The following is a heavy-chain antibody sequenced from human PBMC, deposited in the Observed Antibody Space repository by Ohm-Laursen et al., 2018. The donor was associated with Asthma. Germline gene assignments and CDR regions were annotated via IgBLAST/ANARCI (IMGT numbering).Heavy chain of an antibody. D-gene: IGHD2-21*02. CDR3: ARRDFSGGDTNAAFDI. J-gene: IGHJ3*02. CDR2: ISSAETYK. V-gene: IGHV3-30*04. Sequence: SLRLSCAASGLTFSIYALHWVRQAPGKGLEWVAIISSAETYKNYANSVKGRFTISKDNSKNTLFLQMNSLRPDDTAVYYCARRDFSGGDTNAAFDIWSQGTMVAVSS. CDR1: GLTFSIYA.